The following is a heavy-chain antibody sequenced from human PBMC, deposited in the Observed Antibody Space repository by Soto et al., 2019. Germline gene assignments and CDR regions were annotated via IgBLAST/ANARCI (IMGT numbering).Heavy chain of an antibody. CDR2: IYYSGST. CDR1: GGSISSVDYY. CDR3: ARGGAVLSSPFDN. D-gene: IGHD2-15*01. Sequence: SETLSLTCTVSGGSISSVDYYWSWVRQSPGKGLEWIGYIYYSGSTYYKPSLESRVTISADTSKNQFSLSLNSVTAADTAVYYCARGGAVLSSPFDNWGQGTPVTVSS. V-gene: IGHV4-30-4*01. J-gene: IGHJ4*02.